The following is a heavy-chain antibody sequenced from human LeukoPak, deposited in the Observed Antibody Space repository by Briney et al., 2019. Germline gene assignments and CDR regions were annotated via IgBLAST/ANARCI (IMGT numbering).Heavy chain of an antibody. CDR1: GFTFSSYW. D-gene: IGHD1-26*01. CDR3: TRGYSGVGIYAFDI. V-gene: IGHV3-7*03. Sequence: GGSLRLSCAASGFTFSSYWMSWVRQAPGKGLEWVANIKQDGSEKYYVDSGKGRFTISRDNAKNSLYLQMNSLKTEDTAVYHCTRGYSGVGIYAFDIWGQGTMVTVSS. J-gene: IGHJ3*02. CDR2: IKQDGSEK.